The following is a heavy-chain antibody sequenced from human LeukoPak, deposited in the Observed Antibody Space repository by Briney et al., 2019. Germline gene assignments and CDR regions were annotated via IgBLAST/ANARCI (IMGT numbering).Heavy chain of an antibody. Sequence: GASVKVSCKASGFTFTSSAVQWVRQARGQRLEWIGWIVVGSGNTNYAQKFQERVTITRDMSTSTAYMGLSSLRSEDTAVYYCAADRAIVGATTLAFDIWGQGTMVTVSS. D-gene: IGHD1-26*01. CDR2: IVVGSGNT. CDR3: AADRAIVGATTLAFDI. J-gene: IGHJ3*02. CDR1: GFTFTSSA. V-gene: IGHV1-58*01.